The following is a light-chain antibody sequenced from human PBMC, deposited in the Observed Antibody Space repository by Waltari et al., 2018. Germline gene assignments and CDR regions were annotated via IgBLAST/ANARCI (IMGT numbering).Light chain of an antibody. CDR3: QACDSASAVV. CDR2: QDS. V-gene: IGLV3-1*01. J-gene: IGLJ2*01. CDR1: KLETKS. Sequence: SDELTQPPSLSVSPGQTASIPCSGDKLETKSVCWYQQWPGHSPLLVIYQDSRRPSGIPERFSGSNSGNTATLTVSGTQAMDEADYYCQACDSASAVVFGGGTKLIVL.